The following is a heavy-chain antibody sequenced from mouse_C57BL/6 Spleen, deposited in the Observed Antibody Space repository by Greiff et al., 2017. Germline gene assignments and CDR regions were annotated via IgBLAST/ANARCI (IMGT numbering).Heavy chain of an antibody. CDR3: TTGNYVYAMDY. CDR2: IDPENGDT. V-gene: IGHV14-4*01. Sequence: EVHLVESGAELVRPGASVKLSCTASGFNIKDDYMHWVKQRPEQGLEWIGWIDPENGDTEYASKFQGKATITADTSSNTAYLQLSSLTSEDTAVYYCTTGNYVYAMDYWGQGTSVTVSS. CDR1: GFNIKDDY. J-gene: IGHJ4*01. D-gene: IGHD2-1*01.